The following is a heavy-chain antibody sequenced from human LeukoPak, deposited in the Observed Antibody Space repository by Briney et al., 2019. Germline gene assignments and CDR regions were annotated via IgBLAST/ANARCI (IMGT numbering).Heavy chain of an antibody. CDR2: IKQDGSEK. Sequence: GGSLRLSCAASGFTFSGYWMSWVRQAPGKGLEWVANIKQDGSEKYYVDSVKGRFTISRDNAKNSLYLQMNSLRAEDTAVYYCARESGSGYDYHYWGQGTLVTVSS. J-gene: IGHJ4*02. D-gene: IGHD5-12*01. CDR3: ARESGSGYDYHY. CDR1: GFTFSGYW. V-gene: IGHV3-7*03.